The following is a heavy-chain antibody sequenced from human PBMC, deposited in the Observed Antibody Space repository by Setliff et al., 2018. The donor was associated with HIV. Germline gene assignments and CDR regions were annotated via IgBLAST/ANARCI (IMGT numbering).Heavy chain of an antibody. CDR1: GGSISSYH. V-gene: IGHV4-4*09. D-gene: IGHD3-10*01. J-gene: IGHJ5*02. CDR3: ARHSGVASPNWFDP. Sequence: LSLTCTVSGGSISSYHWSWVRQPPGRGLEWIGYIYSSGSTNFNPPLQSRVTISVDTSKNQFSLKLSSVTAADTAVYYCARHSGVASPNWFDPWGQGTLVTVSS. CDR2: IYSSGST.